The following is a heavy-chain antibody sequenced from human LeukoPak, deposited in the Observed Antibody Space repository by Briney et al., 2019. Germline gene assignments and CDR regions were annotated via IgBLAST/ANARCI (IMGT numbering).Heavy chain of an antibody. J-gene: IGHJ4*02. CDR1: GGTFSSYA. CDR2: ISAYNGNT. D-gene: IGHD1-26*01. V-gene: IGHV1-18*01. Sequence: ASVKVSCKASGGTFSSYAISWVRQAPGQGLEWMGWISAYNGNTNYAQKLQGRVTMTTDTSTSTAYMELRSLRSDDTAAYYCARDRRVGATHVDYWGQGTLVTVSS. CDR3: ARDRRVGATHVDY.